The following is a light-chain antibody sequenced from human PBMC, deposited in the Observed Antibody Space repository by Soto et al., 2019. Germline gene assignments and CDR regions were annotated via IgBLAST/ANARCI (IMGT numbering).Light chain of an antibody. CDR2: EVS. J-gene: IGLJ1*01. V-gene: IGLV2-8*01. CDR3: SSYAGSNNYV. CDR1: SSDVGAYNY. Sequence: QSALTQPPSASGSPGQSVTISCTGTSSDVGAYNYLSWYQQHPGKAPKLMIYEVSKRPSGVPDLFSGSKSGNTASLTVSGLQAEDEADYYCSSYAGSNNYVFGTGTKVTVL.